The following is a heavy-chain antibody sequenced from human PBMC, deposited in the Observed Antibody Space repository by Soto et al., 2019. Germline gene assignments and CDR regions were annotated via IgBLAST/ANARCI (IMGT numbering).Heavy chain of an antibody. CDR1: GYTFTSYG. J-gene: IGHJ4*02. D-gene: IGHD6-13*01. CDR2: ISAYNGNT. CDR3: ASHRSSWYYFDY. Sequence: ASVKVSCKASGYTFTSYGISWVRQAPGQGLEWMGWISAYNGNTNHAQKLQGRVTMTTDTSTSTAYMELRSLSSDDTAVYYCASHRSSWYYFDYWGQGTLVTVSS. V-gene: IGHV1-18*01.